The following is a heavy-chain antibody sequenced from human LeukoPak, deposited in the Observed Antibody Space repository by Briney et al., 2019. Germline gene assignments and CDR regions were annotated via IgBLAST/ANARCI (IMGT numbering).Heavy chain of an antibody. CDR2: IWYDGSNK. CDR3: ARRYSGYDQGFFDY. D-gene: IGHD5-12*01. J-gene: IGHJ4*02. CDR1: GFTFSNYG. V-gene: IGHV3-33*01. Sequence: GRSLRLSRAASGFTFSNYGMHWVRQAPGKGLEWVAVIWYDGSNKYCSDSVKGRFTISRDNSKNTLYLQMNSLRAEDTAVYYCARRYSGYDQGFFDYWGQGTLVTVSS.